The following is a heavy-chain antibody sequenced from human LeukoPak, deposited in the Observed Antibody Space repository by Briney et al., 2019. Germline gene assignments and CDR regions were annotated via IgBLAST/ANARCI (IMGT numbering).Heavy chain of an antibody. J-gene: IGHJ4*02. D-gene: IGHD3-3*01. V-gene: IGHV4-59*08. CDR3: AAHSGKPYDFWSGDYPGYFDY. Sequence: SETLSLTCTVSGGSISSYYWSWIRQPPGKGLEWIGYIYYSGSTNYNPSLKSRVTISVDTSKNQFSLKLSSVTAADTAVYYCAAHSGKPYDFWSGDYPGYFDYWGQGTLVTVSS. CDR1: GGSISSYY. CDR2: IYYSGST.